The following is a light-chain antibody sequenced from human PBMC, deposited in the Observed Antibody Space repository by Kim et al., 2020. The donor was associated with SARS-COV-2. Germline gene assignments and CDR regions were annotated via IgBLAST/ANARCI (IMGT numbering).Light chain of an antibody. J-gene: IGLJ1*01. CDR1: SSDVGIYPY. CDR3: ASYTTSFTYV. Sequence: QSITLSCTGTSSDVGIYPYVSWYQQHPDKAPKVLIYDVDSRPSGVSNRFSGSKSGNTASLTISGLLPDDEAEYYCASYTTSFTYVFGTGTKVTVL. CDR2: DVD. V-gene: IGLV2-14*03.